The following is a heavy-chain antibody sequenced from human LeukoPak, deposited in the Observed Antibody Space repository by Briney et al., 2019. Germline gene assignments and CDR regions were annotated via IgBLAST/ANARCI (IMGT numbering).Heavy chain of an antibody. Sequence: SGTLSLTCAVSGGSISSSNWWSWDRQPPGKGLEWIGEIYHSGSTNYNPSLKSRVTISVDKSKNQFSLKLSSVTAADTAVYYCARDPTMVRGAADYYFDYWGQGTLVTVSS. CDR2: IYHSGST. J-gene: IGHJ4*02. CDR3: ARDPTMVRGAADYYFDY. CDR1: GGSISSSNW. D-gene: IGHD3-10*01. V-gene: IGHV4-4*02.